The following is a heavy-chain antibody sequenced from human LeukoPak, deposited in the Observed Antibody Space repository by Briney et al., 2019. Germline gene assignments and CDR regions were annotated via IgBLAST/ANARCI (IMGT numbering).Heavy chain of an antibody. CDR3: AKGVSAAADDAFDI. D-gene: IGHD6-13*01. V-gene: IGHV3-23*01. J-gene: IGHJ3*02. CDR2: ISGSGGST. Sequence: GGSLRLSCAASGFXFSSYAISWVRQAPGKGLEWVSVISGSGGSTYYADSVKGRFTISRDNSKNTLYLQMNSPRAEDTALYYCAKGVSAAADDAFDIWGQGTMVTVSS. CDR1: GFXFSSYA.